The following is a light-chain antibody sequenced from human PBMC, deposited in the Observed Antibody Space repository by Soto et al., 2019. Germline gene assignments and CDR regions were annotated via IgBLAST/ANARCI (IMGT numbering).Light chain of an antibody. CDR2: GAS. J-gene: IGKJ3*01. CDR1: QSISSSY. Sequence: EIVLTQSPGTLSLSPEERATLSCRASQSISSSYLAWYQQKPGQAPRLLVYGASSRATGIPDRFSGSGSGTDFTLTISRLEPEDFAVYYCQQYGSSRFTFGPGTKVYIK. CDR3: QQYGSSRFT. V-gene: IGKV3-20*01.